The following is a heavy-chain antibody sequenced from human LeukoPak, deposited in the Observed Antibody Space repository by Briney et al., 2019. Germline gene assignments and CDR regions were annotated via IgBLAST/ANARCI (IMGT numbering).Heavy chain of an antibody. V-gene: IGHV4-59*02. D-gene: IGHD3-10*01. CDR3: ARIGFGEPYHFDS. CDR2: IYYTGTI. CDR1: GYSVSRDF. J-gene: IGHJ4*02. Sequence: SETLSLTCTVSGYSVSRDFWSWIRQSPGKGLEWIGNIYYTGTINYNPSLTSRVTISVDTSKNQFSLKLTSVTAADTGVYYCARIGFGEPYHFDSCRQGTLVTASS.